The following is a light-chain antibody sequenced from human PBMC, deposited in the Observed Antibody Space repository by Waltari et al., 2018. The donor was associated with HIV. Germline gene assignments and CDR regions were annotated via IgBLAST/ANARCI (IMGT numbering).Light chain of an antibody. Sequence: QSALTQSPSASGSPGQSVNISCTGANGDISDYNYVSWYQQHSNRPPKLIIFEVTKRPSVVPDRFSGSKSGNTASLFVSGLQPEDEATYFCSSVAGTHKLFGGGTKLTVL. V-gene: IGLV2-8*01. CDR2: EVT. CDR3: SSVAGTHKL. CDR1: NGDISDYNY. J-gene: IGLJ2*01.